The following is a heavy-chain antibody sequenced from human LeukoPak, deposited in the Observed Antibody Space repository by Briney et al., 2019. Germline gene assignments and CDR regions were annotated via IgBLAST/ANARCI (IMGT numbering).Heavy chain of an antibody. CDR1: GFTVSSNY. D-gene: IGHD3-22*01. J-gene: IGHJ4*02. CDR2: IYSGGST. CDR3: ARAVLGVSSGYYDY. Sequence: GGSLRLSCAASGFTVSSNYMSWVRQAPGKGLEWVSVIYSGGSTYYADSVKGRFTISRDNSKNTLYLQMSSLRAEDSAVYYCARAVLGVSSGYYDYWGQGTLVTVSS. V-gene: IGHV3-53*01.